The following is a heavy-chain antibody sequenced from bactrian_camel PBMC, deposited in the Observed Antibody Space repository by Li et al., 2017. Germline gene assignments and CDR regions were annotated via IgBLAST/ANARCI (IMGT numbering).Heavy chain of an antibody. CDR3: VADQDPFGRRAADDVCAALPAYRY. J-gene: IGHJ4*01. Sequence: HVQLVESGGGSVQAGGSLRLSCTTSGFSFADSDMGWYRHSPGQECELVSTISLSGSEYYAESVKGRFTISQDSPKNTMYLQMDNLKPEDTAVYYCVADQDPFGRRAADDVCAALPAYRYSGQGTQVTVS. CDR1: GFSFADSD. D-gene: IGHD7*01. V-gene: IGHV3S55*01. CDR2: ISLSGSE.